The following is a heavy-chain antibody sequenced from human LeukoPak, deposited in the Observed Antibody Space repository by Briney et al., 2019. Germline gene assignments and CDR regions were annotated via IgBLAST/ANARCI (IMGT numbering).Heavy chain of an antibody. CDR2: MGSDGYTR. Sequence: PGGSLRLSCVASGFTFSGCEMNWVRQAPGKGLEWVSFMGSDGYTRLYADSVKGRFTISRDNAKNSLYLQMNSLRDEDTAVYYCASLHRYDSSAYNYHFWGQGTLVTVSS. J-gene: IGHJ4*02. V-gene: IGHV3-48*03. CDR3: ASLHRYDSSAYNYHF. D-gene: IGHD3-22*01. CDR1: GFTFSGCE.